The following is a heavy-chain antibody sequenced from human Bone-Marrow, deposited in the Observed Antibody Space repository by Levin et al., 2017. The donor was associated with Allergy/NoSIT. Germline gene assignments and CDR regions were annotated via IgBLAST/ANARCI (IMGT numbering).Heavy chain of an antibody. V-gene: IGHV5-51*01. Sequence: GESLKISCEAYGFSFRNNWVAWVRQMPGRGLEWMGVVYPADSETRYSPSFQGQVTISADRSTNTAYLQWNSLKASDSAMYYCARPGDDGPYSNYDHWGQGTLVSVSS. D-gene: IGHD2/OR15-2a*01. CDR2: VYPADSET. J-gene: IGHJ5*02. CDR1: GFSFRNNW. CDR3: ARPGDDGPYSNYDH.